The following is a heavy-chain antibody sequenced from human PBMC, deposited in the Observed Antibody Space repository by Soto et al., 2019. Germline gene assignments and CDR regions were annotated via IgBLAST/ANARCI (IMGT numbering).Heavy chain of an antibody. V-gene: IGHV1-2*02. D-gene: IGHD3-10*01. Sequence: GASVKVSCKASGYTFTGYYMHWARQAPGQGLEWMGWINPNSGGTNYAQKFQGRVTMTRDTSISTAYMELSRLRSDDTAVYYCARDYYGSGSYYLDWGQGTLVTVSS. CDR1: GYTFTGYY. CDR2: INPNSGGT. J-gene: IGHJ4*02. CDR3: ARDYYGSGSYYLD.